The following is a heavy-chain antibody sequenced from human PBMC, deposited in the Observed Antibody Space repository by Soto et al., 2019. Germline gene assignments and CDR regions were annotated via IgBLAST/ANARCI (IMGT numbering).Heavy chain of an antibody. V-gene: IGHV1-18*01. D-gene: IGHD1-26*01. Sequence: GASVKVSCKASGYTFTSYGISWVRQAPGQGLEWMGWISAYNGNTNYAQKLQGRVTMTTDTSTSTAYMELRSLRSDDTAVYYCARDAEWELPNLFDYWGQGTLVTVSS. CDR1: GYTFTSYG. CDR3: ARDAEWELPNLFDY. J-gene: IGHJ4*02. CDR2: ISAYNGNT.